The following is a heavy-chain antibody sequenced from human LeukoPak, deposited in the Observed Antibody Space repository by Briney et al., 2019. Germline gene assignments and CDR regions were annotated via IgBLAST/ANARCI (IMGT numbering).Heavy chain of an antibody. CDR3: ARDSTRYTPVPLDY. D-gene: IGHD2-2*02. CDR2: INHSGST. Sequence: PSETLSLTCAVYGGSFSGYYWSWIRQPPGKGLEWIGEINHSGSTNYNPSLKSRVTMSVDTSKNQFSLRLTSVTAADTAVYYCARDSTRYTPVPLDYWGQGILVAVSS. V-gene: IGHV4-34*01. CDR1: GGSFSGYY. J-gene: IGHJ4*02.